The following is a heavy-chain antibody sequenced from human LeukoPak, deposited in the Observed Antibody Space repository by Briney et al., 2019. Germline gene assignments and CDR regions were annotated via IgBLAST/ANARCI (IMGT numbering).Heavy chain of an antibody. D-gene: IGHD3-10*01. CDR3: ARVSSLNMVRGVTLWFDP. CDR1: GGSISSGGYY. V-gene: IGHV4-30-2*01. J-gene: IGHJ5*02. CDR2: IYHSGST. Sequence: KPSQTLSLTCTVSGGSISSGGYYWSWIRQPPGKGLEWIGYIYHSGSTYYNPSLKSRVTISVDRSKNQFSLKLSSVTAADTAVYYCARVSSLNMVRGVTLWFDPWGQGTLVTVSS.